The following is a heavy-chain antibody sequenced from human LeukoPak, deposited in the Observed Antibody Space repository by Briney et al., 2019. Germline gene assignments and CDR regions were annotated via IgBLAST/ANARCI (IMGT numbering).Heavy chain of an antibody. V-gene: IGHV3-11*01. CDR3: AKDMLTRGIVGGSLYFQH. D-gene: IGHD1-26*01. CDR2: ISSSGSTI. CDR1: GFTFSDYY. Sequence: GGSLRLSCAASGFTFSDYYMSWIRQAPGKGLEWVSYISSSGSTIYYADSVKGRFTISRDNAKNSLYLQMNSLRAEDTALYYCAKDMLTRGIVGGSLYFQHWGQGTLVTVSS. J-gene: IGHJ1*01.